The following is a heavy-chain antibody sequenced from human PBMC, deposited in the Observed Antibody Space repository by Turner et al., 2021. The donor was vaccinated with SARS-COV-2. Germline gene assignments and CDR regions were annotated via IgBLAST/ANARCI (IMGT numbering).Heavy chain of an antibody. CDR2: ISSGSTYI. CDR1: GFTFSSFG. Sequence: EVQLVESGGGLVKPGGSLRLSCAASGFTFSSFGINWVRQAPGKGLEWVSSISSGSTYIYYADSVKGRFTISRDNAKNSLYLQMNSLRAEDTAVYYCARDYHFDYWGQGTLVTVSS. J-gene: IGHJ4*02. V-gene: IGHV3-21*01. CDR3: ARDYHFDY.